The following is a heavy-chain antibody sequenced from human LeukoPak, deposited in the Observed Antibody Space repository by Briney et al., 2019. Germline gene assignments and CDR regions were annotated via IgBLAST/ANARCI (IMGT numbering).Heavy chain of an antibody. V-gene: IGHV3-30*18. CDR2: ISYDGSNK. J-gene: IGHJ4*02. D-gene: IGHD3-22*01. CDR3: AKEDYYDSSGNSFDY. Sequence: TGGSLRLSCAASGFTFSSYGMHWVRQAPGKGLEWVAVISYDGSNKYYADSVKGRFTISRDNSKNTLYLQMNSLRAEDTAVYYCAKEDYYDSSGNSFDYWGQGTLVTVSS. CDR1: GFTFSSYG.